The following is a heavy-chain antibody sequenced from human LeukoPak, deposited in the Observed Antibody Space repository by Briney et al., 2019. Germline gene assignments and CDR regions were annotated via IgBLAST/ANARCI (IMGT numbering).Heavy chain of an antibody. J-gene: IGHJ4*02. Sequence: SETLSLTCTVSGGSISSGDYYWSWIRQPPGKGLEWIGYIYYSGSTYYNPSLKSRVTISVDTSKNQFSLKLRSVTAADTAVYYCARGSIVATILWGQGTLVTVSS. CDR2: IYYSGST. V-gene: IGHV4-30-4*01. CDR3: ARGSIVATIL. CDR1: GGSISSGDYY. D-gene: IGHD5-12*01.